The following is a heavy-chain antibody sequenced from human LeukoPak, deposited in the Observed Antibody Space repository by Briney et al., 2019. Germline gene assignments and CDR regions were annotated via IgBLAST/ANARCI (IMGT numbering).Heavy chain of an antibody. CDR1: GYSISSGYY. D-gene: IGHD2-2*01. CDR3: ASAVVPAAAFDI. V-gene: IGHV4-38-2*01. Sequence: SETLSLTCAASGYSISSGYYWGWIRQPPGKGLEWIGSIYHSGSTYYNPSLKSRVTISVDTSKSQFSLKLSSVTAADTAVYYCASAVVPAAAFDIWGQGTMVTVSS. J-gene: IGHJ3*02. CDR2: IYHSGST.